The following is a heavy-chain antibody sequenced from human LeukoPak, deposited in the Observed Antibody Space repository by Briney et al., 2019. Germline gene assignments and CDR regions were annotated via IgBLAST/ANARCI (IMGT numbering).Heavy chain of an antibody. CDR1: GFTFSTYW. CDR2: INQDGSQK. J-gene: IGHJ4*02. V-gene: IGHV3-7*01. D-gene: IGHD2-8*01. Sequence: PGGSLRLSCAASGFTFSTYWMSCVRQAPGKGLEWVANINQDGSQKRYVDSVQGRFTISRDNTKNSLFLQMNSLRAEDTAVYYCARLKDDVTKFDYWWQGTLVTVSS. CDR3: ARLKDDVTKFDY.